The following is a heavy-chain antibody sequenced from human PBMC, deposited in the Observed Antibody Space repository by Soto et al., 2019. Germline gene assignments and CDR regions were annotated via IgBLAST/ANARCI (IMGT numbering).Heavy chain of an antibody. V-gene: IGHV1-69*13. D-gene: IGHD6-19*01. CDR3: ARGDVRPPRAGPLRNYYYYGMDV. Sequence: ASVKVSCKASGGTFSSYAISWVRQAPGQGLEWMGGIIPIFGTANYAQKFQGRVTITADESTSTAYMELSSLRSEDTAVYYCARGDVRPPRAGPLRNYYYYGMDVWGQGTTVTVSS. J-gene: IGHJ6*02. CDR1: GGTFSSYA. CDR2: IIPIFGTA.